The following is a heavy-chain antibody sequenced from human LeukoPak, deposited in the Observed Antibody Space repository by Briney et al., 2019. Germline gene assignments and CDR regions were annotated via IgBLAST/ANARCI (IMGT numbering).Heavy chain of an antibody. D-gene: IGHD3/OR15-3a*01. V-gene: IGHV3-48*03. CDR3: ARDRSTGLKY. Sequence: QSGGSLRLSCAASGFTFSSYEMTWVRQAPGKGLEWVSYISSSGSTIYYADSVKGRFTISRDNAKNSVHLQMTSLRGEDTAVYYCARDRSTGLKYWGQGTLLTVS. J-gene: IGHJ4*02. CDR2: ISSSGSTI. CDR1: GFTFSSYE.